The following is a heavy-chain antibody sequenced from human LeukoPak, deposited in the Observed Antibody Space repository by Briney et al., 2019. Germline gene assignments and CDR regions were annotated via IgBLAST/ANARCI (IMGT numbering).Heavy chain of an antibody. J-gene: IGHJ3*02. CDR2: IYYSGST. CDR3: ARLVYYYDSSGYYYGAFDI. D-gene: IGHD3-22*01. V-gene: IGHV4-59*08. Sequence: SETLSLTCTVSGGSISSNYWSWIRQPPGKGLEWIGYIYYSGSTNHNPSLKSRVTLSVDTSKNQFSLKLSSVTAADTAVYYCARLVYYYDSSGYYYGAFDIWGQGTMVTVSS. CDR1: GGSISSNY.